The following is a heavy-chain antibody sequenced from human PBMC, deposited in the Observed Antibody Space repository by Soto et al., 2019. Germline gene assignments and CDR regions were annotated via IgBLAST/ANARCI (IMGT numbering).Heavy chain of an antibody. Sequence: PSETLSLTCSVSGASISSYNWNWVRQSAGKGPEWVGRLNIAGTINYNPSLKSRITMSMDTSKNQISLHLRSVTAADTAMYYCARDRGEYTSSWFWYFSHWGQGTLVTVSS. CDR2: LNIAGTI. CDR1: GASISSYN. D-gene: IGHD6-13*01. V-gene: IGHV4-4*07. CDR3: ARDRGEYTSSWFWYFSH. J-gene: IGHJ1*01.